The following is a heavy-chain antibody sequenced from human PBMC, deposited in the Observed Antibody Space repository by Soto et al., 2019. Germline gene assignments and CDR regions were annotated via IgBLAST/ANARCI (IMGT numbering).Heavy chain of an antibody. CDR1: GFTFSRHW. CDR2: IKEDGSVE. D-gene: IGHD6-19*01. CDR3: ARDTIEVSGNDALDM. Sequence: EVHLVESGGGLVQPGGSLRLSCAASGFTFSRHWMTWVRQAPGKGLEWVANIKEDGSVEYYVDSVEGRFTISRDNAKNSLYLQMNSLRAEDTAMYYCARDTIEVSGNDALDMWGQGTMVTVSS. J-gene: IGHJ3*02. V-gene: IGHV3-7*01.